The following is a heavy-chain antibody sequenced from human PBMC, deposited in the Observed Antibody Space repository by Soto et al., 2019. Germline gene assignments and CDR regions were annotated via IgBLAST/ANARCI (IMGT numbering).Heavy chain of an antibody. D-gene: IGHD5-12*01. CDR2: ISGSGGST. CDR3: AKALTRPYRAAPQY. Sequence: PGGSLRLSCAASGCTFSSYAMSCVRHAPGKGLEWVSAISGSGGSTYYADSVKGRFTISRDNSKNTLYLQMNSLRAEDTAVYYCAKALTRPYRAAPQYWGQRILVIGS. J-gene: IGHJ4*02. V-gene: IGHV3-23*01. CDR1: GCTFSSYA.